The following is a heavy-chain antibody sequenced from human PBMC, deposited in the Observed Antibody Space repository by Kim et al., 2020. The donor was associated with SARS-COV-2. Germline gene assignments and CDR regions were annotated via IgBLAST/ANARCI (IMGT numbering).Heavy chain of an antibody. CDR1: GFTFSDYY. CDR3: ARDRDYLEY. D-gene: IGHD3-10*01. CDR2: ISSGGSTI. Sequence: GGSLRLSCAASGFTFSDYYMTWIRRAPGKGLEWVAYISSGGSTIYYADSVRGRFTVSRGNAKNSLYLQMNSLRVEDTAVYYCARDRDYLEYWGQGTLVTVSS. V-gene: IGHV3-11*01. J-gene: IGHJ4*02.